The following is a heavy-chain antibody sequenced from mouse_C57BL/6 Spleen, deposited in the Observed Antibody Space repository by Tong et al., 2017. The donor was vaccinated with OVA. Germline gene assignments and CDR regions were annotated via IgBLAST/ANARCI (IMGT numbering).Heavy chain of an antibody. CDR2: ISDGGSYT. J-gene: IGHJ2*01. D-gene: IGHD4-1*01. CDR3: ARNWEGKYFDY. Sequence: EVQLQESGGGLVKPGGSLKLSCAASGFTFSSYAMSWVRQTPEKRLEWVATISDGGSYTYYPDNVKGRFTISRDNAKNNLYLQMSHLKSEDTAMYYCARNWEGKYFDYWGQGTTLTVSS. V-gene: IGHV5-4*01. CDR1: GFTFSSYA.